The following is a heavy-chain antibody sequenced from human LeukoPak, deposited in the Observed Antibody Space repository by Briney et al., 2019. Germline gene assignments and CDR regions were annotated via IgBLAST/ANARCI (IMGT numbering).Heavy chain of an antibody. CDR2: ISGSGGST. Sequence: GGSLRLSCAASGFTFSSYAMSWVRQAPGKGLEWVSLISGSGGSTYYADSVKGRFTISRDNSKNTLYLQMNSLRAEDTAVYYCAKDRYGGNSKYYFDYWGQGTLVTVSS. CDR1: GFTFSSYA. D-gene: IGHD4-23*01. J-gene: IGHJ4*02. V-gene: IGHV3-23*01. CDR3: AKDRYGGNSKYYFDY.